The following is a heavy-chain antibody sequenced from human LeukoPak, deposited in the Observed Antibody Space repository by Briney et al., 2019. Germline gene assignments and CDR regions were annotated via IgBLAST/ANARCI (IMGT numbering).Heavy chain of an antibody. Sequence: QPGGSLRLSCAASGFTLSSYAMSWVRQAPGKGLEWVSAISGSGGSTYYADSVKGRFTISRDNSKNTLYLQMNSLRAEDTVVYYCAKRIVVVPAASSYFDYWGQGTLVTVSS. D-gene: IGHD2-2*01. CDR2: ISGSGGST. CDR3: AKRIVVVPAASSYFDY. CDR1: GFTLSSYA. J-gene: IGHJ4*02. V-gene: IGHV3-23*01.